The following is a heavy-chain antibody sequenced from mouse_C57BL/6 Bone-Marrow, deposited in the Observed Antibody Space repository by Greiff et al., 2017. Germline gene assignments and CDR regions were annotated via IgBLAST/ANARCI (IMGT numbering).Heavy chain of an antibody. CDR1: GYTFTSYW. J-gene: IGHJ4*01. CDR3: ARDYYGSSVYARDY. CDR2: IDPNSGGT. D-gene: IGHD1-1*01. Sequence: VQLQQPGAELVKPGASVKLSCKASGYTFTSYWMHWVKQRPGRGLEWIGRIDPNSGGTKYNEKFKSKATLTVDKPSSPAYMQRSSLTSEDSAVYYCARDYYGSSVYARDYWGQGTSGTVSS. V-gene: IGHV1-72*01.